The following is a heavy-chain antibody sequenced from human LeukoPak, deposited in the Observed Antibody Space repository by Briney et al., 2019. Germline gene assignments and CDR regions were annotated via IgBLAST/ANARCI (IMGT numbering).Heavy chain of an antibody. CDR3: ARLVTHQFDY. J-gene: IGHJ4*02. D-gene: IGHD4-23*01. CDR1: GDSISSYY. V-gene: IGHV4-59*12. Sequence: SETLSLTCNVSGDSISSYYWSWIRQPPGKGLEWIGYIYYSGNTNYNPSLKSRVTISVDTSKNQFSLKLSSVTAADTAVYYCARLVTHQFDYWGQGTLVTVSS. CDR2: IYYSGNT.